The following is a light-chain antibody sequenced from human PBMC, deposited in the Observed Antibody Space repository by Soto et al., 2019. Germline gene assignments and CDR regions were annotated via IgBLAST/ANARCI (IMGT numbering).Light chain of an antibody. CDR3: MQGTHWPRS. V-gene: IGKV2-30*02. Sequence: DVVVTQSPLSLPVIFGQPASISCRSSQSLVHXXXNTYLNWFQQRPGQSPRRLIYKVSERDSGVPDRFSGSGSGTNFTLKISRVEAEDVGVYFCMQGTHWPRSFGEGTKVETK. CDR2: KVS. J-gene: IGKJ4*01. CDR1: QSLVHXXXNTY.